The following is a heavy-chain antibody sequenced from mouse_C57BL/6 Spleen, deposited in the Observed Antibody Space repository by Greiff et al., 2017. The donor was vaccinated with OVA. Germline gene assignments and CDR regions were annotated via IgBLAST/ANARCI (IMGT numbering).Heavy chain of an antibody. CDR3: ARCYYGNYEGYAMDY. CDR2: IYPGDGDT. Sequence: QVQLQQSGPELVKPGASVKISCKASGYAFSSSWMNWVKQRPGKGLEWIGRIYPGDGDTNYNGKFKGKATLTADKSSSTAYMQLSSLTSEDSAVYFCARCYYGNYEGYAMDYWGQGTSVTVSS. V-gene: IGHV1-82*01. D-gene: IGHD2-1*01. J-gene: IGHJ4*01. CDR1: GYAFSSSW.